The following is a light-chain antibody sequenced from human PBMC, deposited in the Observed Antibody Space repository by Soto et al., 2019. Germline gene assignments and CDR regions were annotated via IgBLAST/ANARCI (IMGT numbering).Light chain of an antibody. CDR2: YAS. CDR1: ESVHRN. CDR3: QHYSNWPPT. J-gene: IGKJ3*01. V-gene: IGKV3-15*01. Sequence: EMVMTQSPATLSVSPGERVTLSCRASESVHRNLAWYQQKPGQGPSLLIYYASTRATGVPDGFTGSGSGTAFTLTISSLQSEDFGVYHCQHYSNWPPTFGPGTNVEIK.